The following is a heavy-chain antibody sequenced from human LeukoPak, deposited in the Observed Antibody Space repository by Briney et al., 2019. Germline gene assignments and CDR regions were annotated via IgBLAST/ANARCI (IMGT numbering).Heavy chain of an antibody. CDR2: IIPIFGTA. Sequence: GASVKVSCKASGGTFSSYAISWVRQAPGQGLEWMGGIIPIFGTANYAQKFQGRVTTTTDESTSTVYMELSSLRSEDTAVYYCARDSPYYDYVWGTSGRYYYMDVWGKGTTVTVSS. CDR1: GGTFSSYA. CDR3: ARDSPYYDYVWGTSGRYYYMDV. J-gene: IGHJ6*03. D-gene: IGHD3-16*01. V-gene: IGHV1-69*05.